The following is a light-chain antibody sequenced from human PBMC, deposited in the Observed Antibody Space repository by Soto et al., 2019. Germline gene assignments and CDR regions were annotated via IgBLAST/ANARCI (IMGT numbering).Light chain of an antibody. Sequence: DIQMTQSPSSLSASVGDRVTITCRSSQTISTFLHWFQQKPGKAPNLLIYDASSLQSGVPSRFSGSGSGTDFTLTISSLQPEDFGTYYCQQAYSTFVSFGGGTKVE. CDR3: QQAYSTFVS. J-gene: IGKJ4*01. CDR1: QTISTF. V-gene: IGKV1-39*01. CDR2: DAS.